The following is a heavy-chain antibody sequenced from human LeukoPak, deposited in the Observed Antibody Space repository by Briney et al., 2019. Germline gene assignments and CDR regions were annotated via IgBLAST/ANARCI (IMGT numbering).Heavy chain of an antibody. CDR1: GGSFSGYY. CDR3: ARYYYDFWSGYYYYYMDV. Sequence: SETLSLTCAVYGGSFSGYYWSWIRQPPGKGLEWIGEINNSGSTNYKPSLKSRVTISVDASKDQFSLKLSSVTAADTAVYYWARYYYDFWSGYYYYYMDVGGKGTTVTVSS. V-gene: IGHV4-34*01. CDR2: INNSGST. J-gene: IGHJ6*03. D-gene: IGHD3-3*01.